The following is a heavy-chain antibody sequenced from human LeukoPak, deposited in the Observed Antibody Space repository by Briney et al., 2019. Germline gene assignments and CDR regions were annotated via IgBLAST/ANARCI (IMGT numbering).Heavy chain of an antibody. CDR3: ASGSGSPSYGMDV. V-gene: IGHV1-69*04. Sequence: SVKVSCKASGGTFSSYAISWVRQAPGQGLEWMGRIIPILGIANYAQKFQGRVTITADKSTSTAYMELSSLRSEGTAVYYCASGSGSPSYGMDVWGQGTTVTVSS. CDR2: IIPILGIA. CDR1: GGTFSSYA. J-gene: IGHJ6*02. D-gene: IGHD3-10*01.